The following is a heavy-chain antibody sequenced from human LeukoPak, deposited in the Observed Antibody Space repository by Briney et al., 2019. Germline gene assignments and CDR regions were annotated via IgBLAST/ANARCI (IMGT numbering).Heavy chain of an antibody. J-gene: IGHJ6*02. V-gene: IGHV3-72*01. D-gene: IGHD5-12*01. CDR3: TRGATEATRYYYGLDV. CDR1: GFTFSDHY. Sequence: GGSLRLSCAASGFTFSDHYMDWVRQAPGKGLEWVGRTRNKPKGYTTEYAASVRGRFTISRDDSKNSLCLQMSSLKTEDTAVYYCTRGATEATRYYYGLDVWGQGTTVTVSS. CDR2: TRNKPKGYTT.